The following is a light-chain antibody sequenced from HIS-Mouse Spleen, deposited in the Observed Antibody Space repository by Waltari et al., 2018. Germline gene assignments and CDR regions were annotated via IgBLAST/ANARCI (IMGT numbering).Light chain of an antibody. CDR1: SSDVGGYTY. CDR3: SSYTSSSTRV. J-gene: IGLJ3*02. Sequence: QSALTQPASVSGSPGQSITLSCTGTSSDVGGYTYVSWYQQHPGKAPKLMIYDVSNRPSGVSNRFSGSKSGNTASLTISGLQAEDEADYYCSSYTSSSTRVFGGGTKLTVL. CDR2: DVS. V-gene: IGLV2-14*03.